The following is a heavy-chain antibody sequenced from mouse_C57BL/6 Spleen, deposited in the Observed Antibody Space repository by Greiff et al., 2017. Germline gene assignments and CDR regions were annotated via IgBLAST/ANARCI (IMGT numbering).Heavy chain of an antibody. J-gene: IGHJ1*03. V-gene: IGHV1-15*01. Sequence: QVQLQQSGAELVRPGASVTLSCKASGYTFTDYEMHWVKQTPVHGLEWIGAIDPETGGTAYNQKFKGKAILTADTSSRTAYMELRSLTSADSAVFYCTSVPLTWTYFGVWGTGTTVTVSS. CDR2: IDPETGGT. CDR3: TSVPLTWTYFGV. D-gene: IGHD4-1*01. CDR1: GYTFTDYE.